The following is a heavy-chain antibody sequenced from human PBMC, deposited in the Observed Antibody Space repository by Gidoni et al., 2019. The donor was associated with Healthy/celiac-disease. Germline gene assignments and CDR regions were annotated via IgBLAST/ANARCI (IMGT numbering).Heavy chain of an antibody. D-gene: IGHD3-9*01. J-gene: IGHJ6*02. Sequence: QVQLQQWGAGLLKPSETLSLTCAVYGGSFSGYYWSWIRQPPGKGLEWIGEINHSGSTNYNPSLKSRVTISVDTSKNQFSLKLSSVTAADTAVYYCARLLRYFDWSRPRGYYYYGMDVWGQGTTVTVSS. CDR2: INHSGST. V-gene: IGHV4-34*01. CDR3: ARLLRYFDWSRPRGYYYYGMDV. CDR1: GGSFSGYY.